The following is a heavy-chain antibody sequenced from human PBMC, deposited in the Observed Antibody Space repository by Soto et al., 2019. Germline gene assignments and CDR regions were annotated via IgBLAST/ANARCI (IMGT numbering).Heavy chain of an antibody. D-gene: IGHD2-2*01. V-gene: IGHV3-23*01. J-gene: IGHJ5*02. CDR3: AKVPIVLVPAAHLNWFDP. Sequence: PGGSLRLSCAASGLTFSSYAMSWVRQAPGKGLEWVSAISGSGGSTYYADSVKGRFTISRDNSKNTLYLQMNSLRAEDTAVYYCAKVPIVLVPAAHLNWFDPWGQGTLVTVSS. CDR2: ISGSGGST. CDR1: GLTFSSYA.